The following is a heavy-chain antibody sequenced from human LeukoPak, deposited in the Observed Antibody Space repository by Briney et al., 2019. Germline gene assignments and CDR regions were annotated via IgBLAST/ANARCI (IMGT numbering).Heavy chain of an antibody. CDR2: IKQDGSEK. CDR3: ARRSSGVEY. D-gene: IGHD6-6*01. V-gene: IGHV3-7*03. CDR1: GFTFSGYW. J-gene: IGHJ4*02. Sequence: GGSLRLSCATSGFTFSGYWMSWVRQAPGKGLECVANIKQDGSEKYYVDSVKGRFTISRDNAKNSLYLQMNSLRVEDTAVYYYARRSSGVEYWGQGTLVTVSS.